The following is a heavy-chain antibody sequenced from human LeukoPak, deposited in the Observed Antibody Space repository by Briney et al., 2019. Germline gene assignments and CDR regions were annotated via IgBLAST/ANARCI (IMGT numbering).Heavy chain of an antibody. D-gene: IGHD1-26*01. CDR2: INTNTGNP. V-gene: IGHV7-4-1*02. Sequence: GASVKVSCKASGYTFTSYAMNWVRQAPGQGLEWMGWINTNTGNPTYAQGFTGRFVFSLDTSVSTAYLQISSLKAEDTAVYYCARDDVPVGATINSRWIPETYYFDYWGQGTLVTVSS. J-gene: IGHJ4*02. CDR3: ARDDVPVGATINSRWIPETYYFDY. CDR1: GYTFTSYA.